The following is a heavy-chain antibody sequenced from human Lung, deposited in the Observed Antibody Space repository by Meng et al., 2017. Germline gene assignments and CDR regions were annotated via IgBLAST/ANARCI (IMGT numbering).Heavy chain of an antibody. J-gene: IGHJ4*02. D-gene: IGHD6-19*01. Sequence: QVQLVQAGAEVKKPGAAVRVSCKASGYSVTSYAMHWVRQAPGQRLEWMGWLSPVDGNTKYSQNFQGRVTITRDTSASTAYMELSGLRSEDTAVYYCAREVPYTSGWYPQGHWGQGTLVTVSS. CDR2: LSPVDGNT. CDR3: AREVPYTSGWYPQGH. CDR1: GYSVTSYA. V-gene: IGHV1-3*01.